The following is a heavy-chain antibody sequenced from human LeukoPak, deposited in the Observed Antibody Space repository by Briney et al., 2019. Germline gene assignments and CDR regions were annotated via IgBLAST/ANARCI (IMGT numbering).Heavy chain of an antibody. D-gene: IGHD6-6*01. Sequence: GGSLRLSCVASGFTFSKYWMHWVRQAPGKGLVWVSYINSDGSSTKYADSVKGRFTISRDNAMNTLYLQMNSLRAEDTALYYCARTGIAARPTVWFDPWGQGTLVTVSS. CDR1: GFTFSKYW. V-gene: IGHV3-74*03. CDR3: ARTGIAARPTVWFDP. J-gene: IGHJ5*02. CDR2: INSDGSST.